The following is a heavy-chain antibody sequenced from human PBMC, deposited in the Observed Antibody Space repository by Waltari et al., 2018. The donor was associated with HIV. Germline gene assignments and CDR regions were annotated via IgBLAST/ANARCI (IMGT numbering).Heavy chain of an antibody. CDR2: IRHDDSNR. Sequence: QVRLVESGGGVVPPGGSLSLSCAGCGFTFRAYGLPWFRQAPGKGLEWVAFIRHDDSNRYYRDSVKGRFTISRDNSKNTVDLQMNNLKAEDTAVYYCGKDSNYFYDSTGYYCDFWGQGTLVTVSS. V-gene: IGHV3-30*02. CDR3: GKDSNYFYDSTGYYCDF. D-gene: IGHD3-3*01. CDR1: GFTFRAYG. J-gene: IGHJ4*02.